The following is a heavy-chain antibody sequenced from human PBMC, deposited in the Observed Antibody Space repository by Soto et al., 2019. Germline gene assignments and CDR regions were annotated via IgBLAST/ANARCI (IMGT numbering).Heavy chain of an antibody. V-gene: IGHV3-7*05. J-gene: IGHJ5*02. CDR3: ARSRDSWRSWFDP. CDR1: GFTFSTYW. D-gene: IGHD2-21*02. Sequence: EVQLVESGGGLVQPGGSLRLSCATSGFTFSTYWMSWVRQAPGRGLEWVANIKQDGSDLYYVDSVKGRFTISRDNAKNSLYLQMNSLRAEDTAVYYSARSRDSWRSWFDPWGQGTLVTVSS. CDR2: IKQDGSDL.